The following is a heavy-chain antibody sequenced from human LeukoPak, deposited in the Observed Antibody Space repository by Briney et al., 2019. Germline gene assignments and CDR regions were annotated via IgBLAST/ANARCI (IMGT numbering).Heavy chain of an antibody. CDR1: GGSISSSSYY. CDR3: ASLRYFDWLLPGNWFDP. Sequence: SETLSLTCTVSGGSISSSSYYWGWIRQPPGKGLEWIGSIYYSGSTYYNPSLKSRVTISVDTSKNQFSLKLSSVTAADTAVYYCASLRYFDWLLPGNWFDPWGQGTLVTVSS. J-gene: IGHJ5*02. CDR2: IYYSGST. D-gene: IGHD3-9*01. V-gene: IGHV4-39*01.